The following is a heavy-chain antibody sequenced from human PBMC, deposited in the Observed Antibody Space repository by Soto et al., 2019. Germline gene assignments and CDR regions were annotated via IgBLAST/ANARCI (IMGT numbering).Heavy chain of an antibody. V-gene: IGHV1-46*01. CDR3: ARGGGLRFLEWADWFDP. CDR2: INPSGGST. J-gene: IGHJ5*02. Sequence: QAHLVQSGAEVKGPGASVKVSCKTSGYTFTGYYMHWVRQAPGQGLEWMGIINPSGGSTSYAQKFQGRVTMTRDTSTSTVYMELSSLRSEDTAVYYCARGGGLRFLEWADWFDPWGQGTLVTVSS. CDR1: GYTFTGYY. D-gene: IGHD3-3*01.